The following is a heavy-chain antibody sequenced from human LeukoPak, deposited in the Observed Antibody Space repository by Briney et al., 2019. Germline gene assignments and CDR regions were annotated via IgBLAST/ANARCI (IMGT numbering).Heavy chain of an antibody. CDR2: ISSSSGYI. V-gene: IGHV3-21*01. Sequence: GGSLRLSCAASGFTFNSYSMNWVRQTPGKGLEWVSSISSSSGYINYADSVKGRFTVSRDNAKNSLYLQMNSLRAEDTAVYYCARDSGYCSSTGCYVHYFDYWGQGTLLTVSS. D-gene: IGHD2-2*01. J-gene: IGHJ4*02. CDR1: GFTFNSYS. CDR3: ARDSGYCSSTGCYVHYFDY.